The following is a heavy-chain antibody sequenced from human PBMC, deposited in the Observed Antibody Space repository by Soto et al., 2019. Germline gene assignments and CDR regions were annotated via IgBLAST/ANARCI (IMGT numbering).Heavy chain of an antibody. V-gene: IGHV3-21*01. CDR2: VSSSSSYI. CDR3: ARGGDSSGSWPRY. J-gene: IGHJ4*02. Sequence: PGGSLRLSCAASGFIFSSYSMNWVRQAPGKGLEWVSSVSSSSSYIYYADSLKGRFTISRDNAKNSLYLQMNSLRVEDTAVYYCARGGDSSGSWPRYWGQGTLVTVSS. CDR1: GFIFSSYS. D-gene: IGHD3-22*01.